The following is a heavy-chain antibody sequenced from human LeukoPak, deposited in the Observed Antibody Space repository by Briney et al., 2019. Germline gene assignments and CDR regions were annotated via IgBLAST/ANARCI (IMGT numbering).Heavy chain of an antibody. CDR1: GYTLTGLS. Sequence: ASVTVSCKVSGYTLTGLSMHWVRQAPGKGLEWMGGFDPDDGETIYAQKFQGRLTMTEDTSTYTAYMELSSLESEDTAMYYCSTETSRFFDWSLSYWGQGTLVTVSS. J-gene: IGHJ4*02. CDR3: STETSRFFDWSLSY. CDR2: FDPDDGET. D-gene: IGHD3-9*01. V-gene: IGHV1-24*01.